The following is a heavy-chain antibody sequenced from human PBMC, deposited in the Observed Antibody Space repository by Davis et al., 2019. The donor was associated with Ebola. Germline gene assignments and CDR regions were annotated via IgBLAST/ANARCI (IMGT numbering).Heavy chain of an antibody. D-gene: IGHD4-23*01. Sequence: GESLKISCKGSGYSFTNYWIGWVRQMPGKGLEWLGILYPGDSDIRYSPSFQGQVTISAVKSTSTAFLQWSSLKASDTAMYYCARSTVGGKSGRWFDPWGQGTLVTVSS. V-gene: IGHV5-51*01. CDR1: GYSFTNYW. CDR3: ARSTVGGKSGRWFDP. J-gene: IGHJ5*02. CDR2: LYPGDSDI.